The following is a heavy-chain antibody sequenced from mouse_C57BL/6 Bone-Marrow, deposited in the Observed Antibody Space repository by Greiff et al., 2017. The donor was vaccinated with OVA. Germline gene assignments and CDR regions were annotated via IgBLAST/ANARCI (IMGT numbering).Heavy chain of an antibody. CDR3: ARYKGRVAVDYFDY. J-gene: IGHJ2*01. V-gene: IGHV7-3*01. Sequence: EVKVEESGGGLVQPGDSLSLSCAASGFTFTNYYMSWVRQPPGKALEWLAFIRNKPNGSTTAYSASVKGRFTISRDNSQSILYLQMNALRAEDSATYYCARYKGRVAVDYFDYWGQGTALTVSS. CDR2: IRNKPNGSTT. CDR1: GFTFTNYY. D-gene: IGHD1-1*01.